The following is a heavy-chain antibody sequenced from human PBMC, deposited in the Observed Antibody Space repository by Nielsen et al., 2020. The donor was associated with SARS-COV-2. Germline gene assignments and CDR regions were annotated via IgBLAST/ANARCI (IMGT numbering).Heavy chain of an antibody. CDR2: IYYDGSKK. J-gene: IGHJ2*01. Sequence: GESLKISCAASGFTFSSYGMHWVRQAPGKGLEWVAIIYYDGSKKYYADSVNGRFTISRDNSKNTLYLQMNSLRAEDTAVYYCAREGAVTTGYFDLWGRGTLVTVSS. V-gene: IGHV3-33*08. CDR3: AREGAVTTGYFDL. CDR1: GFTFSSYG. D-gene: IGHD4-17*01.